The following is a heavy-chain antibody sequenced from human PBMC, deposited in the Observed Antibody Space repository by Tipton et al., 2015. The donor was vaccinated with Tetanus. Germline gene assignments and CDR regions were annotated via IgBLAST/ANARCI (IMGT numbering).Heavy chain of an antibody. J-gene: IGHJ6*02. CDR1: GYTFTGYY. V-gene: IGHV1-2*02. CDR2: IDPNSGGT. D-gene: IGHD3-22*01. CDR3: ARDRGDYIFYGMDV. Sequence: QLVQSGAEVKKPGASVKVSCKASGYTFTGYYMYWVRQAPGQGLEWMGWIDPNSGGTVYAQKFQGRVTMTRDTSISTAYMELRSLRSDDTAVYYCARDRGDYIFYGMDVWGPVTTVTVS.